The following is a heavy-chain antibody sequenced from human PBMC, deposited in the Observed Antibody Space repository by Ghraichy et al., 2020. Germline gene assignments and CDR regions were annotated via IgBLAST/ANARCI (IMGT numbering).Heavy chain of an antibody. CDR2: IYYSGST. V-gene: IGHV4-31*03. CDR1: GGSISSGGYY. J-gene: IGHJ4*02. Sequence: SETLSLTCTVSGGSISSGGYYWSWIRQHPGKGLEWIGYIYYSGSTYYNPSLKSRVTISVDTSKNQFSLKLSSVTAADTAVYYCARGQNKGVYDYVWGTPTLDYWGQGTLVTVSS. CDR3: ARGQNKGVYDYVWGTPTLDY. D-gene: IGHD3-16*01.